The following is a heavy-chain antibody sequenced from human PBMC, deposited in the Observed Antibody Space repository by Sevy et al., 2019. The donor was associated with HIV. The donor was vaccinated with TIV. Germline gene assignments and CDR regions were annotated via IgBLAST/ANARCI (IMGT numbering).Heavy chain of an antibody. J-gene: IGHJ4*02. CDR3: SRDLRLRGYSYGCFDY. V-gene: IGHV1-2*02. CDR1: GYTFTGQY. Sequence: ASVKVSCKASGYTFTGQYIHWVRQAPGQGLEWMGWINPNGGDTNYAQEFQGRVTMTRDTSISTAYMELSGLKSDDTAVYYCSRDLRLRGYSYGCFDYWGQRTLVTVSS. CDR2: INPNGGDT. D-gene: IGHD5-18*01.